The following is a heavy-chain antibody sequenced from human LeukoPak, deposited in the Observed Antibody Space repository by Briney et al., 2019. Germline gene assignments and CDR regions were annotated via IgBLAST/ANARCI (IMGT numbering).Heavy chain of an antibody. CDR3: ARDLFGNYGDSHWFDP. V-gene: IGHV3-7*01. J-gene: IGHJ5*02. CDR1: GFTFSSYW. CDR2: IKQDGSEK. D-gene: IGHD4-17*01. Sequence: GGSLRLSCAASGFTFSSYWMSWVRQAPGKGLEWVAHIKQDGSEKYYVDSVKGRFTISRDNAKNSLYLQMNSLRAEDTAVYYCARDLFGNYGDSHWFDPWGQGTLVTVSS.